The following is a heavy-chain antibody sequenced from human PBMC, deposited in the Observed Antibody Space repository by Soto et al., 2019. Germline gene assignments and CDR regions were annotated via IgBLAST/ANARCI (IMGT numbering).Heavy chain of an antibody. J-gene: IGHJ5*02. V-gene: IGHV2-5*01. CDR2: IYWNDEK. D-gene: IGHD3-10*01. CDR1: GFSLTTGGG. CDR3: AHRVNMARGPYNYFGP. Sequence: SGPTLAHPTQTLTLTCSFAGFSLTTGGGVGWIRQPPGKALEWLAIIYWNDEKLYNPSLKTRLTITKDTSKNQVVLTVTDMDPVDTATYYCAHRVNMARGPYNYFGPWGQGTLVTVSS.